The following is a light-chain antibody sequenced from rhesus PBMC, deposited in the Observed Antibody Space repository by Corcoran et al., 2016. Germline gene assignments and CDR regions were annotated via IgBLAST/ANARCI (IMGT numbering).Light chain of an antibody. CDR2: AAS. Sequence: DIQMTQSPSSLSASVGDTVTITCRASQAISSYLNWFQQKPGKAPNLLIFAASPLQSGVPSRFSGSGSVTDFTLTISSLQPEDFASYYCQQHNGHPWTFGQGTKVEIK. CDR1: QAISSY. CDR3: QQHNGHPWT. V-gene: IGKV1-28*03. J-gene: IGKJ1*01.